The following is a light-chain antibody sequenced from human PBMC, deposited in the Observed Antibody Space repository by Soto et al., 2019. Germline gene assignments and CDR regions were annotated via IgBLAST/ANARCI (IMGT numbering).Light chain of an antibody. CDR2: GAS. CDR3: QQYGISPPLT. V-gene: IGKV3-20*01. J-gene: IGKJ4*01. CDR1: QSVNSSF. Sequence: EIVLTQSPGPLSLSPGERATLSCRASQSVNSSFFDWYQQKPGQAPRLLIYGASSMATGIPHRFCGSGSGTDFTLTISRLEPEDFAVYYCQQYGISPPLTFGGGTKVEIK.